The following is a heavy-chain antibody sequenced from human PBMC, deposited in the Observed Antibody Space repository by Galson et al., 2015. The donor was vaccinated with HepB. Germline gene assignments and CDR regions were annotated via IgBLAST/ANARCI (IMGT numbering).Heavy chain of an antibody. CDR3: ARVGHDILTGYPWYYFDY. CDR2: IKQDGSEK. CDR1: GFTFSSYW. J-gene: IGHJ4*02. V-gene: IGHV3-7*03. D-gene: IGHD3-9*01. Sequence: SLRLSCAASGFTFSSYWMSWVRQAPGKGLEWVANIKQDGSEKYYVDSVKGRFTISRDNAKNSLYLQMNSLRAEGTAVYYCARVGHDILTGYPWYYFDYWGQGTLVTVSS.